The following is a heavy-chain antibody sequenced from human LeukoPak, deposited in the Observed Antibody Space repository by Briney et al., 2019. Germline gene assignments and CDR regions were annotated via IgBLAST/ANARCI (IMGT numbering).Heavy chain of an antibody. Sequence: SETLSLTCAVYGGSLSGYYWSWIRQPPGKGLEWIGEINHSGSTNYNPSLKSRVTISVDTSQNQFSLKLSSVTAADTAVYYCARDSLDTAMSFWFDPRGQGTLVTVSS. J-gene: IGHJ5*02. V-gene: IGHV4-34*01. CDR2: INHSGST. CDR3: ARDSLDTAMSFWFDP. D-gene: IGHD5-18*01. CDR1: GGSLSGYY.